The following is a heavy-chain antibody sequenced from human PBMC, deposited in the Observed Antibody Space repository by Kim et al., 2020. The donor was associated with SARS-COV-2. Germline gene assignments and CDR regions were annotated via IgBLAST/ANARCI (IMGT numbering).Heavy chain of an antibody. D-gene: IGHD6-13*01. J-gene: IGHJ3*02. CDR1: GFTVSSNY. CDR3: AREIAGGAFDI. CDR2: IYSGGST. V-gene: IGHV3-66*01. Sequence: GGSLRLSWAASGFTVSSNYMSWVRQAPGKGLEWVSVIYSGGSTYYADSVKGRFTISRDNSKNTLYLQMNSLRAEDTAVYYCAREIAGGAFDIWGQGTMVTVSS.